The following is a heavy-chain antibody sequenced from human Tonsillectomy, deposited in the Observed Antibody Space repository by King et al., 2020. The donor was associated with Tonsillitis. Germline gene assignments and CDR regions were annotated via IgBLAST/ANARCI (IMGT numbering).Heavy chain of an antibody. CDR2: VGSSGSSM. J-gene: IGHJ3*01. Sequence: VQLVESGGGLVKPGGSLRLSCATSGFTFRNFDMSWVRLAPGRGLEWVSSVGSSGSSMYYADSVKGRFTISRDNAKNSLYLQMNSLRAEDTAVYYCAKIKGSYDSDTSRRAFDV. CDR3: AKIKGSYDSDTSRRAFDV. CDR1: GFTFRNFD. V-gene: IGHV3-21*01. D-gene: IGHD3-22*01.